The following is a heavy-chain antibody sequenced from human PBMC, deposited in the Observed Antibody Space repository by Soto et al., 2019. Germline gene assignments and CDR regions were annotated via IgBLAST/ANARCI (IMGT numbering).Heavy chain of an antibody. J-gene: IGHJ4*02. CDR1: GGSVSSNTYY. CDR2: IYYSGST. CDR3: ARARITMIRGVMEFFDY. Sequence: SETLSLTCTVSGGSVSSNTYYWSWIRQPPGKGLEYIGYIYYSGSTNYNPSLKSRVTISVDTSKNQFSLKLNSVTAADTAVYYCARARITMIRGVMEFFDYWGQGILVTVSS. V-gene: IGHV4-61*01. D-gene: IGHD3-10*01.